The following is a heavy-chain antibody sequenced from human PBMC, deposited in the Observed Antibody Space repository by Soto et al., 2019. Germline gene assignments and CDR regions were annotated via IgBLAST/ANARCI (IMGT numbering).Heavy chain of an antibody. D-gene: IGHD2-2*01. CDR3: AKAPYQLPIKD. CDR1: GFTFSSYG. CDR2: ISYDGSNK. Sequence: GGSLRLSCAASGFTFSSYGMHWVRQAPGKGLEWVAVISYDGSNKYYADSVKGRFTISRDNSKNTLYLQMNSLRAEDTAVYYCAKAPYQLPIKDWGQGTLVTVSS. V-gene: IGHV3-30*18. J-gene: IGHJ4*02.